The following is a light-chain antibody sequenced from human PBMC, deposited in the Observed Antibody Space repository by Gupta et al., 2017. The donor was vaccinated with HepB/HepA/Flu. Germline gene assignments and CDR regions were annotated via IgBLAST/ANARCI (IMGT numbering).Light chain of an antibody. Sequence: QSALTQSASVSGSPGRSITISCTGTSSDVGSHNLVSWYQQHPGKAPKLIIYEVNKWPSGVSNRFSGSKSGNTASLTISGLQAEDEADYYCCSYAGPFSWVFGGGTKLTVL. CDR2: EVN. CDR1: SSDVGSHNL. V-gene: IGLV2-23*02. J-gene: IGLJ3*02. CDR3: CSYAGPFSWV.